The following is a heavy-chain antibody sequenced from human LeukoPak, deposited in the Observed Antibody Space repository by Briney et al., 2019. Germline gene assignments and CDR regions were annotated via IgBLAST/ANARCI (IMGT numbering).Heavy chain of an antibody. CDR3: ARFPFAHGSRKTRTDY. V-gene: IGHV4-34*01. J-gene: IGHJ4*02. CDR1: GRSFSGYY. D-gene: IGHD3-10*01. CDR2: ITHSGST. Sequence: SQTLSLTCAVYGRSFSGYYWSWIRQPPGKGLEWIGEITHSGSTNYNPSLKSRVTISVDTSKNQFSLKLSSVTAADTAVYYCARFPFAHGSRKTRTDYWGQGTLVTVSS.